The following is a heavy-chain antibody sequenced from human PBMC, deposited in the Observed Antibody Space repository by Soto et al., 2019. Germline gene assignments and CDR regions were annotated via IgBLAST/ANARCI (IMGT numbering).Heavy chain of an antibody. CDR1: GGSFSGYY. J-gene: IGHJ6*03. V-gene: IGHV4-34*01. D-gene: IGHD3-10*01. CDR2: INHSGST. Sequence: SETLSLTCAVYGGSFSGYYWSWIRQPPGKGLEWIGEINHSGSTNYNPSLKSRVTISVDTSKNQFSLKLSSVTAADTAVYYCARDGSGSYQFYDYYYMDVWGKGTTVTVSS. CDR3: ARDGSGSYQFYDYYYMDV.